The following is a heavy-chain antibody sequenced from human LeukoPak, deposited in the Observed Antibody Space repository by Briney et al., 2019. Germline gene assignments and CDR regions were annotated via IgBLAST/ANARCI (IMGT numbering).Heavy chain of an antibody. CDR1: GGSISSGSYY. J-gene: IGHJ3*02. D-gene: IGHD3-22*01. CDR3: ARLFEYYYDSSGYPRGAFDI. CDR2: IYTSGST. Sequence: SETLSLTCTVSGGSISSGSYYWSWIRQPAGKGLEWIGRIYTSGSTNYNPSLKSRVTISVDTSKNQFSLKLSSVTAADTAVYYCARLFEYYYDSSGYPRGAFDIWGQGTMVTVSS. V-gene: IGHV4-61*02.